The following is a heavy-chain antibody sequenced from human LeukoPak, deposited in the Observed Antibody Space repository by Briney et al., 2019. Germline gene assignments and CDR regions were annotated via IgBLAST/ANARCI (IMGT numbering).Heavy chain of an antibody. D-gene: IGHD2-2*01. CDR3: ARSLVVVPAALIPNWFDP. J-gene: IGHJ5*02. V-gene: IGHV4-39*07. Sequence: SETLSLTCTVSGDSIGRTTYYWGWIRQPPGKVLEWMGTTYYSGTTYYNPSLESRVTISVDTSKNQFSLKLSSVTAADTAVYYCARSLVVVPAALIPNWFDPWGQGTLVTVSS. CDR1: GDSIGRTTYY. CDR2: TYYSGTT.